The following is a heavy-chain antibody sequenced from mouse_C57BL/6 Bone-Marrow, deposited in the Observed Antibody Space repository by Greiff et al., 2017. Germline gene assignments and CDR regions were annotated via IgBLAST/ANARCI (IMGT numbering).Heavy chain of an antibody. CDR1: GFTFSSYG. J-gene: IGHJ2*01. V-gene: IGHV5-6*02. Sequence: EVNVVESGGDLVKPGGSLKLSCAASGFTFSSYGMSWVRQTPDKRLEWVATISSGGSYTYYPDSVKGRFTISRDNAKNTLYLQMSSLKSEDTAMYYCARRGFYYDNYFDYWGQGTTLTVSS. CDR3: ARRGFYYDNYFDY. D-gene: IGHD2-4*01. CDR2: ISSGGSYT.